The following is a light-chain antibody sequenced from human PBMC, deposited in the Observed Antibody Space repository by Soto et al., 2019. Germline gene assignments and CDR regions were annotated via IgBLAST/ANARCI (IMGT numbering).Light chain of an antibody. CDR3: QQNNNWPPLT. V-gene: IGKV3D-15*01. CDR2: GAS. CDR1: QSVSNN. Sequence: EIVMTQSPATLSVSPGERATLSCRASQSVSNNLAWYQQKPGQAPRLLIYGASTRATGIPASFSGSGSGTEFTLTISSLQSEDFAVYYCQQNNNWPPLTFGGGTKVEIK. J-gene: IGKJ4*01.